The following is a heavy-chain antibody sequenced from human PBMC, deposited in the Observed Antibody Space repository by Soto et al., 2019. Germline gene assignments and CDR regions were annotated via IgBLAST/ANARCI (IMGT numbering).Heavy chain of an antibody. CDR2: IYYSGST. Sequence: QVQLQESGPGLVKPSQTLSLTCTVSGGSISSGGYYWSWVRQHPGKGLGWIGYIYYSGSTYYNPSLKRRVTMSVDTSKTPFSLNLTSVTAADTAVYSCATSIDPWGQGTLVTVSS. J-gene: IGHJ5*02. V-gene: IGHV4-31*03. CDR3: ATSIDP. D-gene: IGHD2-2*01. CDR1: GGSISSGGYY.